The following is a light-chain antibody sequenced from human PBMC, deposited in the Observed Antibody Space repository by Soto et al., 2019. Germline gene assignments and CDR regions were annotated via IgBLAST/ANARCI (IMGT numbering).Light chain of an antibody. CDR1: QGIRNX. CDR2: AAS. CDR3: LQHNSYPWT. J-gene: IGKJ1*01. Sequence: DIQMTQSPSSLSASVGDRVTITCRASQGIRNXLGWYQQKPGKAPKRLIYAASSLQSGVPSRFSGSGSGXEXTLTISSLQPEDFATYYCLQHNSYPWTFGQGTKVEIK. V-gene: IGKV1-17*01.